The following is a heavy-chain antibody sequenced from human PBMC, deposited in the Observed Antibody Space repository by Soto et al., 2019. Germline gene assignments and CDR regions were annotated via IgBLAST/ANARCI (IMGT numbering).Heavy chain of an antibody. V-gene: IGHV3-23*01. D-gene: IGHD3-22*01. CDR3: AKDRPEITMIVVVSDY. Sequence: GGSLRLSCAASGFTFSSYAMSWVRQAPGKGLEWVSAISGSGGSTYYADSVKGRFTISRDNSKNTLYLQMNSLRAEDTAVYYCAKDRPEITMIVVVSDYWGQGTLVTVSS. CDR2: ISGSGGST. CDR1: GFTFSSYA. J-gene: IGHJ4*02.